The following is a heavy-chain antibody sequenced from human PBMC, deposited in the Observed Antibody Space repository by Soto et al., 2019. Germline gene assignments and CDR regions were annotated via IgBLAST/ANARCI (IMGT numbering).Heavy chain of an antibody. CDR2: IWYDGSNK. Sequence: GGSLRLSCAASGFTFSSYGMHWVRQVPGKGLEWVAVIWYDGSNKCYADSVKGRFTISRDNSKNTLYLQMNSLRAEDTAVYYCARDQLYSGYDYRNWFDPWGQGTLVTVSS. CDR3: ARDQLYSGYDYRNWFDP. J-gene: IGHJ5*02. CDR1: GFTFSSYG. D-gene: IGHD5-12*01. V-gene: IGHV3-33*01.